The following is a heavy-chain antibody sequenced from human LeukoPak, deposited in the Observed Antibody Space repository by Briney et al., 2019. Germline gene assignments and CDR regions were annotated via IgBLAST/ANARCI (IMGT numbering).Heavy chain of an antibody. D-gene: IGHD6-13*01. J-gene: IGHJ4*02. Sequence: PGGSLRLSCAASGFTFSSYWMSWVRQAPGKGLEWVANIKQDGSEKYYADSVKGRFTISRDNSKNTLYLQMDSLRGEDTAVYYCAKDRHRMAAAGGFDYWGQGTLVTVSS. V-gene: IGHV3-7*01. CDR1: GFTFSSYW. CDR2: IKQDGSEK. CDR3: AKDRHRMAAAGGFDY.